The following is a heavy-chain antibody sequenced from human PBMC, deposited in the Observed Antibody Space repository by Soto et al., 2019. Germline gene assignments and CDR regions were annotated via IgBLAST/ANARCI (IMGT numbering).Heavy chain of an antibody. Sequence: QVQLVESGGGLVKPGGSLRLSCAASGFTFSDYYISWIRQAPGKGLEWISYISSSGTTISYAESVEGRFTISRDNAKNSLHLQMNSLRAEDTAVYYCASDGDYYESSGYFLREALDIWGQGTRVTVSP. CDR2: ISSSGTTI. J-gene: IGHJ3*02. CDR3: ASDGDYYESSGYFLREALDI. CDR1: GFTFSDYY. D-gene: IGHD3-22*01. V-gene: IGHV3-11*01.